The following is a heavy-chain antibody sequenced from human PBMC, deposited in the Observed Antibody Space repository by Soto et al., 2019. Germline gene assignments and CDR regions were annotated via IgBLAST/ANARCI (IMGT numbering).Heavy chain of an antibody. CDR3: AKFGLYDFWSSSWFDP. Sequence: GGSLRLSCAASGFTFSSYAMSWVRQAPGKGLEWVSSISGSGDSTYYADSVKGRFTISRDNSKNRLYLQMNSLRAEDTAVYYCAKFGLYDFWSSSWFDPWGQGTLVTVSS. CDR1: GFTFSSYA. J-gene: IGHJ5*02. D-gene: IGHD3-3*01. CDR2: ISGSGDST. V-gene: IGHV3-23*01.